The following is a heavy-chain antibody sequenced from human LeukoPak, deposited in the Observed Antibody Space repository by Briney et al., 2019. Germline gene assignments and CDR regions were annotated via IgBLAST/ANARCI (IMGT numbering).Heavy chain of an antibody. CDR3: ARSVRSSSWYDGGTNWFDP. D-gene: IGHD6-13*01. V-gene: IGHV4-59*08. J-gene: IGHJ5*02. CDR2: IYYSGST. CDR1: GGSISSYY. Sequence: SETLSLTCTVSGGSISSYYWSWIRQPPGKGLEWIGYIYYSGSTNYNPSLKSRVTISVDTSKNQSFLKLSSVTAADTAVYYCARSVRSSSWYDGGTNWFDPWGQGTLVTVSS.